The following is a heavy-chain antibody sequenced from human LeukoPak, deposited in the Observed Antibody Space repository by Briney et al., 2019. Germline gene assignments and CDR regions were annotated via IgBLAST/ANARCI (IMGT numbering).Heavy chain of an antibody. V-gene: IGHV3-74*01. CDR1: GFSFSSNW. CDR3: ATSLGPLTDY. J-gene: IGHJ4*02. D-gene: IGHD7-27*01. Sequence: TGGSLRLSCAASGFSFSSNWMHWVHQAPGKGLVWVSRVNSDGSGTSYADSVKGRFTISRDNAKNTLYLQMNSLRAEDTAVYYCATSLGPLTDYWGQGTLVTVSS. CDR2: VNSDGSGT.